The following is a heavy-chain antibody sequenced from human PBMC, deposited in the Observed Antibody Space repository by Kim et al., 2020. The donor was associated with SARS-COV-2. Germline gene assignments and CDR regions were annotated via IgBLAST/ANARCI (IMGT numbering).Heavy chain of an antibody. CDR2: IKHDGSEK. V-gene: IGHV3-7*05. CDR3: ASCSGWLVDH. Sequence: GGSLRLSCAASGFTSTSHWMNWVRQTPGKGLEWVANIKHDGSEKYYVDSVKGRFTISRDNAKNSMCLQMNSLRAEDTAVYYCASCSGWLVDHWGQGTLVTFS. J-gene: IGHJ1*01. D-gene: IGHD6-19*01. CDR1: GFTSTSHW.